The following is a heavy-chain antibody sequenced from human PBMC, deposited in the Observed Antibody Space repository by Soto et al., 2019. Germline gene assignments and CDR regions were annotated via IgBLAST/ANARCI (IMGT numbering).Heavy chain of an antibody. CDR3: ARVRWSTYYYFDY. J-gene: IGHJ4*02. D-gene: IGHD4-17*01. CDR1: GFTFSSYA. Sequence: GGSLRLSCAASGFTFSSYAMHWVRQVPGKGLEWVAVISYDGSTYYADSVKGRFTISRDNSKNTLYLQMNSLRAEDTAVYYCARVRWSTYYYFDYWGQGTLVTVSS. V-gene: IGHV3-30*14. CDR2: ISYDGST.